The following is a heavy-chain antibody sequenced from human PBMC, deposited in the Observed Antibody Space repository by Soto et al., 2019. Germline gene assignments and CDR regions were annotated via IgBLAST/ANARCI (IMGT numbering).Heavy chain of an antibody. D-gene: IGHD2-2*01. V-gene: IGHV3-33*01. J-gene: IGHJ6*02. CDR3: ARKHCSSTSCYPDYYYYGMDV. Sequence: PVGSLRLSCAAAGVTFSSYGMHWVRQAPGKGLEWVAVIWYDGSNKYYADSVKGRFTISRDNSKNTLYLQMNSLRAEDTAVYYCARKHCSSTSCYPDYYYYGMDVWGQGTTVTVSS. CDR1: GVTFSSYG. CDR2: IWYDGSNK.